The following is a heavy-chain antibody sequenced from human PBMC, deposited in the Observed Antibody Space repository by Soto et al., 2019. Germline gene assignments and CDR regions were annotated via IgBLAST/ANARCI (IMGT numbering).Heavy chain of an antibody. V-gene: IGHV1-8*01. Sequence: QVQLVQSGAEVKKPGASVKVSCKASGYTFTSYDINWVRQATGQGLEWMGWMNPNSGNTGYAQKFQGRVTMTRNTSISTAYMELSSLRSEDTAVYYCARVSSGRYGYYYYGMDVWGQGTTVTVSS. CDR3: ARVSSGRYGYYYYGMDV. CDR1: GYTFTSYD. D-gene: IGHD6-19*01. CDR2: MNPNSGNT. J-gene: IGHJ6*02.